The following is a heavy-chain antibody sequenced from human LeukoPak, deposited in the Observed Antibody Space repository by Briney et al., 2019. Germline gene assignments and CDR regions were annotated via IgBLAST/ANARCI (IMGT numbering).Heavy chain of an antibody. D-gene: IGHD6-19*01. CDR2: IYHSGST. V-gene: IGHV4-38-2*02. Sequence: PSETLSLTCAVSGYSISSGYYWGWIRQPPGKGLEWMGTIYHSGSTYYNPSLKSRVTISLDTAKHQFSLKLSSVTEEDATLYYCARDRPLLSAWSWFDPWGQGTLVTVSS. J-gene: IGHJ5*02. CDR3: ARDRPLLSAWSWFDP. CDR1: GYSISSGYY.